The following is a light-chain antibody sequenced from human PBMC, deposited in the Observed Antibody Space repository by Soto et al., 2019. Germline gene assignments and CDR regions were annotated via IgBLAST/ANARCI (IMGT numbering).Light chain of an antibody. CDR3: MQGTHWPPA. CDR1: QSLVNTDGNTY. Sequence: DVVMTQSPLSLPVTLGQSASISCRSSQSLVNTDGNTYLNWFQQRPGQSPRRLMYRVSIRASGVPDRFSGSGSGTDFTLKISRVEAEDVGVYYCMQGTHWPPAFGPGTRVDIK. J-gene: IGKJ3*01. V-gene: IGKV2-30*01. CDR2: RVS.